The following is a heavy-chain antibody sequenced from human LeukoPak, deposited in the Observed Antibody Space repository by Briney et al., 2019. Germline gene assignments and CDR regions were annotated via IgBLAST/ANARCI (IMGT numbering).Heavy chain of an antibody. CDR2: IDTSGTYI. CDR3: ARGRSITLLRGVAMSDGFDI. Sequence: GGSLRLSCAASGFTFSRYAMSWVRQAPGKGLEWVSFIDTSGTYIYYGDSMKGRFSISRDNAKNSLSLQMNGLRAEDTAVYYCARGRSITLLRGVAMSDGFDIWGQGTMVTVSS. V-gene: IGHV3-21*01. D-gene: IGHD3-10*01. J-gene: IGHJ3*02. CDR1: GFTFSRYA.